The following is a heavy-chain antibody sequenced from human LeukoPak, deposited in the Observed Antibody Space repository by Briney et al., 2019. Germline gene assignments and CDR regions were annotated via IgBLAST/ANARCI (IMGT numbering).Heavy chain of an antibody. CDR1: GFTFDDYA. Sequence: PGGSLRLSCAATGFTFDDYAMHWVRQAPGKGLEWVSGIRWNSGSIGYADSVKGRFTISRDNAKNSLYLQMNSLRAEDTAVYYCARLREIPVFGVVTKSTSYFDYWGQGTLVTVSS. J-gene: IGHJ4*02. V-gene: IGHV3-9*01. CDR2: IRWNSGSI. D-gene: IGHD3-3*01. CDR3: ARLREIPVFGVVTKSTSYFDY.